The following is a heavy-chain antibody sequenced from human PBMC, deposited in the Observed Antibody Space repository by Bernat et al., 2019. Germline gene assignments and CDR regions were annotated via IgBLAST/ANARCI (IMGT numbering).Heavy chain of an antibody. V-gene: IGHV3-30*04. CDR3: AGDSDRAEVVLRAGCDY. CDR1: GFTFSSYA. CDR2: ISDDGRNK. Sequence: QVQLVESGGGVVQPGRSLRLSCAASGFTFSSYAMHWVRQAPGKGLEWVAVISDDGRNKYYADSVKGRFTISRDNSKNTLYLQMNSLRAEDTAVYYCAGDSDRAEVVLRAGCDYWGQGTLVTVSS. J-gene: IGHJ4*02. D-gene: IGHD3-22*01.